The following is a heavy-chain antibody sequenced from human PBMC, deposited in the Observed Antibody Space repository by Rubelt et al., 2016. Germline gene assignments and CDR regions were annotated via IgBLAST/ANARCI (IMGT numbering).Heavy chain of an antibody. Sequence: VKKPGSSVEVSCKASGGTFSSYTFSWVRQAPGQGLEWLGGIIPIFGTTNYAQKFQGRVTIAADESTRTAYMELSSLRSEDTAVYYCARVARTKAYFEYWGQGTLVTVSS. V-gene: IGHV1-69*13. CDR3: ARVARTKAYFEY. D-gene: IGHD1-14*01. CDR2: IIPIFGTT. CDR1: GGTFSSYT. J-gene: IGHJ4*02.